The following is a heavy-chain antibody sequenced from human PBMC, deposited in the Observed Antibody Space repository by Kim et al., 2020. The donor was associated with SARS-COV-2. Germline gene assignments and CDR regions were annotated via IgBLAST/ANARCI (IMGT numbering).Heavy chain of an antibody. J-gene: IGHJ4*02. CDR2: INHSGST. Sequence: SETLSLTCAVYGGSFSGYYWSWIRQPPGKGLEWIGEINHSGSTNYNPSLKSRVTISVDTSKNQFSLKLSSVTAADTAVYYCARAPSSSWYPFDYWGQGTL. CDR3: ARAPSSSWYPFDY. V-gene: IGHV4-34*01. D-gene: IGHD6-13*01. CDR1: GGSFSGYY.